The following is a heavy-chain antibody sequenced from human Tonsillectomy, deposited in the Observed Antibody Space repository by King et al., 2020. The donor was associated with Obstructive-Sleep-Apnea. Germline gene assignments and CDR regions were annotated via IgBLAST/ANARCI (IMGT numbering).Heavy chain of an antibody. D-gene: IGHD6-19*01. J-gene: IGHJ6*02. CDR3: TRVKRAVAAIWFVRYYGMEV. Sequence: VQLVESGGGLVQPGRSLRLSCTASGFIFGDCAMSWFRQAPGKGLEWVGFIRSKAFGGTTEYAASVEGRFTISRDDSKSIAYLEMNSLKTEDTAGYYCTRVKRAVAAIWFVRYYGMEVWGQGTTVTVPS. V-gene: IGHV3-49*03. CDR1: GFIFGDCA. CDR2: IRSKAFGGTT.